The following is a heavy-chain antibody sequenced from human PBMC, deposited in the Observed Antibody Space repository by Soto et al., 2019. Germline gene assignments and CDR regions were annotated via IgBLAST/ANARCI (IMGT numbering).Heavy chain of an antibody. CDR3: AREYLLAYCGGECETT. CDR2: IYYSGST. CDR1: GGSVSSGSYY. Sequence: SETLSLTCTVSGGSVSSGSYYWSWIRQPPGKGLEWIGYIYYSGSTNYNPSLKSRVTISVDTSKNQFSLKLSSVTAADTAVYYCAREYLLAYCGGECETTWGQGTLVTVSS. V-gene: IGHV4-61*01. D-gene: IGHD2-21*01. J-gene: IGHJ5*02.